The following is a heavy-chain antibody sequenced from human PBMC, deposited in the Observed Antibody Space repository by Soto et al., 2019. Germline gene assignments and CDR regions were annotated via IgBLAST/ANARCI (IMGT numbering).Heavy chain of an antibody. V-gene: IGHV1-8*01. CDR2: MNPNSGNT. J-gene: IGHJ3*02. CDR3: ASPARNYDFWSGYSFDI. Sequence: QVQLVQSGAEVKKPGASVKVSCKASGYTFTSYDINRVRQATGQGLEWMGWMNPNSGNTGYAQKFQGRVTMTRNTSISTAYMELSSLRSEDTAVYYCASPARNYDFWSGYSFDIWGQGTMVTVSS. D-gene: IGHD3-3*01. CDR1: GYTFTSYD.